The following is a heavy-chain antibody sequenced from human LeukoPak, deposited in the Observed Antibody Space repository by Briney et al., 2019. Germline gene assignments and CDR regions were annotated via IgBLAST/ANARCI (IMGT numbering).Heavy chain of an antibody. Sequence: PGGSLRLSCAASGFTFDDYGMSWVRQAPGKGLEWVSGINWNGGSTGYADSVKGRFTISRDNAKNSLYLQMNSLRAEDTALYYCARSVADGSSSDHYYYYYYMDVWGKGTTVTVSS. J-gene: IGHJ6*03. CDR1: GFTFDDYG. CDR2: INWNGGST. V-gene: IGHV3-20*04. CDR3: ARSVADGSSSDHYYYYYYMDV. D-gene: IGHD6-6*01.